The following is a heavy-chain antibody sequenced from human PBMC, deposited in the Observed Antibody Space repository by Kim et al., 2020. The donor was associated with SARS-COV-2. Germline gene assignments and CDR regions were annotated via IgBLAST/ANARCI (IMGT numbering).Heavy chain of an antibody. CDR1: GFTFNKYA. CDR2: ISRTGDAS. CDR3: ARVYYVIDY. D-gene: IGHD3-10*01. Sequence: GGSLRLSCAASGFTFNKYAMSWVRQGPGKGLAWVSAISRTGDASDYADSVRGRFTISRDSSKNTLYLQMNSVRAEDSALYYCARVYYVIDYWGQGTQVTV. J-gene: IGHJ4*02. V-gene: IGHV3-23*01.